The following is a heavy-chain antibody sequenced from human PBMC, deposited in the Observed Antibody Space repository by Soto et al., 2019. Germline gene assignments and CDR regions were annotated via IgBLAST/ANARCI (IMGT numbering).Heavy chain of an antibody. Sequence: EVQLLESGGDLVQPGGSLRLSCAASGFTFSSYAMSWVRQAPGKGLEWVSAISGSGGSTYYADSVKGRFTISRDNSKNTLFLQMNSLRAKDTAVYYCAKDPDYGDDHWYFDLWGRGTLVTVSS. V-gene: IGHV3-23*01. D-gene: IGHD4-17*01. CDR3: AKDPDYGDDHWYFDL. CDR2: ISGSGGST. CDR1: GFTFSSYA. J-gene: IGHJ2*01.